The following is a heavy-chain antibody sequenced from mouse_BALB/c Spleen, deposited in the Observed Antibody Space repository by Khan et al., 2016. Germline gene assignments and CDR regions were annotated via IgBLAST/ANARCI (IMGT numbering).Heavy chain of an antibody. D-gene: IGHD1-1*01. CDR2: ISYSGSI. Sequence: EVQLVESGPSLVKFSQTLSPTRSVTGDSITSGYWNWIRKFSGNKVEYMGYISYSGSIYYNPSLKSRISITRDTSQNQYYLKLNSVTTEDTATSYSARHGCYVSREGDDWYVDGWGAGSAVTVSS. J-gene: IGHJ1*01. CDR1: GDSITSGY. V-gene: IGHV3-8*02. CDR3: ARHGCYVSREGDDWYVDG.